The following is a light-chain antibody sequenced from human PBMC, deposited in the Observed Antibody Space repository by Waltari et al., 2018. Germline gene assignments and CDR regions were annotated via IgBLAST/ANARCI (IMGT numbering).Light chain of an antibody. CDR1: QSISYW. Sequence: DIQMTQSPSTLSASVGDRVTITCQASQSISYWLAWYQQKPGKVPKVLIYKASSLESGVPSRFSGSGSGTEFTLTISSLQPDDFATYYCQQYNSAFTWTFGQGTKVEIK. CDR2: KAS. V-gene: IGKV1-5*03. J-gene: IGKJ1*01. CDR3: QQYNSAFTWT.